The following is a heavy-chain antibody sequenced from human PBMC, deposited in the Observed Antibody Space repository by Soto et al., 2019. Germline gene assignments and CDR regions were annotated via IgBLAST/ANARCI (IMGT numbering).Heavy chain of an antibody. V-gene: IGHV1-69*16. CDR1: GGAFTKYR. Sequence: SVTVSCKVSGGAFTKYRLNGVRHRPGQGREWLGGIIPLHNTSNYSEKFVGRLSVTADVSSSTVYMHLGGLASGDTATYYCASWSAWNPLYYHGMDVWGQGTTVTVSS. J-gene: IGHJ6*02. D-gene: IGHD1-1*01. CDR3: ASWSAWNPLYYHGMDV. CDR2: IIPLHNTS.